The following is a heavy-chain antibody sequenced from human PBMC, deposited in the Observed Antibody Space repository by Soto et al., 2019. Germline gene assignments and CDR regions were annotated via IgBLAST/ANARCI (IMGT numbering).Heavy chain of an antibody. Sequence: QVPLVQSGAEVKKPGSSVKVSCKASGGTFSSYAISWVRQAPGQGLEWMGGIIPIFGTANYAQKFQGRVTITADESTSTAYMELSSLRSEDTAVYYCALAQTDPEDYYYYGMDVWGQGTTVTVSS. CDR3: ALAQTDPEDYYYYGMDV. D-gene: IGHD1-1*01. V-gene: IGHV1-69*12. J-gene: IGHJ6*02. CDR1: GGTFSSYA. CDR2: IIPIFGTA.